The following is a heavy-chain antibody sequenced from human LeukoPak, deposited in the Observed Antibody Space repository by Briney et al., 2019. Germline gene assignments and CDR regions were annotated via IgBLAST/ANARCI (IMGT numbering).Heavy chain of an antibody. CDR2: IYSGGST. Sequence: GGSLRLSCAASGFTFSSYAMSWVRQAPGKGLEWVSVIYSGGSTYYADSVKGRFTISRDNSKNTLYLQMNSLRAEDTAVYYCARGEGYYGSGSYSPFDYWGQGTLVTVSS. CDR3: ARGEGYYGSGSYSPFDY. J-gene: IGHJ4*02. D-gene: IGHD3-10*01. V-gene: IGHV3-53*01. CDR1: GFTFSSYA.